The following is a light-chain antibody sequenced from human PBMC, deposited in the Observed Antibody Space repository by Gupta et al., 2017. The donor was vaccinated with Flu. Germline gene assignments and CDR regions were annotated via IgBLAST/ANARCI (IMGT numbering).Light chain of an antibody. J-gene: IGLJ3*02. CDR1: SSNIGNNY. Sequence: QAVSTQPPSGAAAPGQKVTISCPGSSSNIGNNYVCWYQQLPGTAPTLLIYDSNERPSGVPDRFSGSKSGTSAALGITRLQPDDDAAYYCGTWDASLLGWVFGGGTKLTVL. CDR3: GTWDASLLGWV. CDR2: DSN. V-gene: IGLV1-51*01.